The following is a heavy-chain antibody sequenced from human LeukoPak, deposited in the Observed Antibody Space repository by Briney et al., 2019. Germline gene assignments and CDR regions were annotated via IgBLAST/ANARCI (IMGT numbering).Heavy chain of an antibody. J-gene: IGHJ6*02. Sequence: GAPVKVSCTVSGYTLTELSMHWVRQAPGKGLEWMGGFDPEDGETIYAQKFQGRVTMTEDTSTDTAYMELSSLRSEDTAVYYCAIGLVGSGSYIPYGMDVWGQGTTVTVSS. CDR1: GYTLTELS. CDR3: AIGLVGSGSYIPYGMDV. CDR2: FDPEDGET. D-gene: IGHD3-10*01. V-gene: IGHV1-24*01.